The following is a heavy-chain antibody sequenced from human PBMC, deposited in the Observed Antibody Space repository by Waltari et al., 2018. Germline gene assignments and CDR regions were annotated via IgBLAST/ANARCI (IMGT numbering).Heavy chain of an antibody. Sequence: EVQLVDSGGGLVQPGGSLRLSCAASGFTFFRNWMGWVRRAPGRGLEWRANIKPDGRQQYYVDSVRGRFSMSRDNAKNSLYLQLNSLGAEDTAIYYCARDFNWGWDFWGQGTLVTVSS. D-gene: IGHD7-27*01. CDR2: IKPDGRQQ. CDR1: GFTFFRNW. V-gene: IGHV3-7*03. J-gene: IGHJ4*02. CDR3: ARDFNWGWDF.